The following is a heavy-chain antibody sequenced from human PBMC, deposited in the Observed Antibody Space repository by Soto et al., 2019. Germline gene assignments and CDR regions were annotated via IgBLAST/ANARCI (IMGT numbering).Heavy chain of an antibody. Sequence: GASVKVSCKASGYTFTSYGISWVRQAPGQGLEWMGWISAYNGNTNYAQKLQGRVTMTTDTSTSTAYMELRSLRSDDTAVYYCARDCSGGSCSRLTPFDTGAQGTMATVSS. D-gene: IGHD2-15*01. J-gene: IGHJ3*02. CDR1: GYTFTSYG. CDR3: ARDCSGGSCSRLTPFDT. CDR2: ISAYNGNT. V-gene: IGHV1-18*01.